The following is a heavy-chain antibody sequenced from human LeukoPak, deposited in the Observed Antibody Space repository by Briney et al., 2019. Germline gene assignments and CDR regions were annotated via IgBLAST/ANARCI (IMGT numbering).Heavy chain of an antibody. CDR2: ISYDGRNK. CDR3: ARVIQPTGRYYYGMDV. D-gene: IGHD5-18*01. Sequence: PGGSLRLSCAASGFTFSSYAMHWVRQAPGKGLEWVAVISYDGRNKYYADSVKGRFTISRDNSKNTLYLQMNSLRAEDTAVYYCARVIQPTGRYYYGMDVWGQGTTVTVSS. V-gene: IGHV3-30*04. CDR1: GFTFSSYA. J-gene: IGHJ6*02.